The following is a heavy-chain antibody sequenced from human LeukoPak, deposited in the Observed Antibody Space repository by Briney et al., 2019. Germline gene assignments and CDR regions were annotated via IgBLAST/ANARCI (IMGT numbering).Heavy chain of an antibody. J-gene: IGHJ4*02. CDR1: GFSLSTSGVG. V-gene: IGHV2-5*02. CDR3: ATMVRGVPLFAY. Sequence: ESGPTLVKPTQTLTLTCTFSGFSLSTSGVGVGWIRQPPGKALEWLALIYWDDDKRYSPSLKSRLTITKDTSKNQVVLTMTNMDPVHTATYYCATMVRGVPLFAYWGQGTLVTVSS. CDR2: IYWDDDK. D-gene: IGHD3-10*01.